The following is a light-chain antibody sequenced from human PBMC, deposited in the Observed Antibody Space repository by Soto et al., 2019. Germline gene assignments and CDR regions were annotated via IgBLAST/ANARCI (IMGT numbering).Light chain of an antibody. CDR2: QDN. CDR3: QAWDSNTVV. Sequence: SYELTQPPSVSVSPGQTASITCSGDKLGSKYACWYQQKPGQSPVLVMYQDNKRPSGIPERFSGSNSGNTATLTISGTQAMDEAAYYCQAWDSNTVVFGGGTKVTVL. V-gene: IGLV3-1*01. J-gene: IGLJ2*01. CDR1: KLGSKY.